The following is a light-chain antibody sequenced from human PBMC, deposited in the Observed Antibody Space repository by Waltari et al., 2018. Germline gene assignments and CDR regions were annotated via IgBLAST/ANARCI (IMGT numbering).Light chain of an antibody. J-gene: IGKJ2*03. V-gene: IGKV1-12*01. CDR2: KAS. CDR3: QQYNSAPYS. CDR1: QGISSW. Sequence: DIQMTQSPSYLSASVGARVTITCRASQGISSWLAWYQQKPGKAPKLLIYKASGLQSGVPSRFSGSGSGTDFTLTISSLQPEDFGIYYCQQYNSAPYSFGQGTKVEIK.